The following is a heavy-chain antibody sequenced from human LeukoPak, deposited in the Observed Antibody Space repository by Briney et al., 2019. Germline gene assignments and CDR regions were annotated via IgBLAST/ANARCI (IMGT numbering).Heavy chain of an antibody. CDR2: ISGSGGST. CDR3: AKAPGRYCSGGSCYGDY. CDR1: GFIFRNHG. V-gene: IGHV3-23*01. J-gene: IGHJ4*02. D-gene: IGHD2-15*01. Sequence: GGSLRLSCAASGFIFRNHGMNWVRQAPGKGLEWVSAISGSGGSTYYADSVKGRFTISRDNSKNTLYLQMNSLRAEDTAVYYCAKAPGRYCSGGSCYGDYWGQGTLVTVSS.